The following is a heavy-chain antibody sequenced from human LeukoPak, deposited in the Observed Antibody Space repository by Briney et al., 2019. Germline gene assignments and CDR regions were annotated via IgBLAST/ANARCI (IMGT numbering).Heavy chain of an antibody. CDR3: ASGLGYCSSTSCFDY. D-gene: IGHD2-2*01. V-gene: IGHV4-34*01. CDR1: GGSFSGYY. CDR2: INHSGST. J-gene: IGHJ4*02. Sequence: SETLSLTCAVYGGSFSGYYWSWIRQPPGKGLEWIGEINHSGSTNYNPSLKSRVTISVDTSKNQFSLKLSSVTAADTAVYYCASGLGYCSSTSCFDYWGQGTLVTVPS.